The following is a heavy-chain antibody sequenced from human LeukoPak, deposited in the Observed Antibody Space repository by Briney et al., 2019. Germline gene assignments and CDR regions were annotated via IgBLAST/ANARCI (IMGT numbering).Heavy chain of an antibody. Sequence: ASVKVSCKASAYSFTGYFFHWIRQAPGQGLEWMGWINANSGDTNYAQQFQGRLTMTRDRSISTVYMELSRLRTDDTAVYYCARDFSWGVDSWGQGTLVTVSS. CDR1: AYSFTGYF. CDR3: ARDFSWGVDS. D-gene: IGHD3-10*01. V-gene: IGHV1-2*02. CDR2: INANSGDT. J-gene: IGHJ4*02.